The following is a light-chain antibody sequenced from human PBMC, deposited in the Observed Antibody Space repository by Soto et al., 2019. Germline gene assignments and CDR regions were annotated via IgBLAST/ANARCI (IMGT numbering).Light chain of an antibody. V-gene: IGKV3-15*01. J-gene: IGKJ1*01. CDR2: SAS. CDR1: QDISNK. Sequence: TVMTQSPATLSVSPGEGVTLSCRASQDISNKLAWYQQKPGQAPRLLLYSASTRATGVPARFSGSGSGTEFTLSISSLQSEDFAVYHCQHYYGWRWTFGQGTKVEIK. CDR3: QHYYGWRWT.